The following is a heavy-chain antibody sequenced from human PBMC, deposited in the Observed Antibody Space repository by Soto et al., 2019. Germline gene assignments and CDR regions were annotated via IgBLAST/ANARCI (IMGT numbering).Heavy chain of an antibody. Sequence: EVQLVESGGGLVQPGGSLKLSCAASGFTFSGSAMHWVRQASGKGLEWVGRIKSKANSYATAYAASVKGRFTISRDDSKNTAYLQMYSLKTEDTAVYYCTTAIVGATVNDYWGQGTLVTVSS. CDR2: IKSKANSYAT. CDR1: GFTFSGSA. CDR3: TTAIVGATVNDY. V-gene: IGHV3-73*01. D-gene: IGHD1-26*01. J-gene: IGHJ4*02.